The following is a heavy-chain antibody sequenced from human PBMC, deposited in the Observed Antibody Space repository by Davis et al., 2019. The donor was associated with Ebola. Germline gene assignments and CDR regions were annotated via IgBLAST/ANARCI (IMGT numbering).Heavy chain of an antibody. CDR2: INSDGSST. Sequence: GESLKISCAASGFTFSSYWMHWVRQAPGKGLVWVSRINSDGSSTSYADSVKGRFTISRDNAKNTLYLQMNSLRAEDTAVYYCARVAYGDYWRWFESWGQGTLVTVSS. CDR1: GFTFSSYW. J-gene: IGHJ5*01. D-gene: IGHD4-17*01. CDR3: ARVAYGDYWRWFES. V-gene: IGHV3-74*01.